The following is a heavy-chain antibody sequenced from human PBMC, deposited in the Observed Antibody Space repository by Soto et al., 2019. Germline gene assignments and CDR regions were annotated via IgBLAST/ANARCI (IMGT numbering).Heavy chain of an antibody. CDR2: INSDGSST. Sequence: PGGSLRLSCAASGFTFSSYWMHWVRQAPGKGLVWVSRINSDGSSTSXAXXXXGRXXXXXDNXXNTLYLQMNSLRAXDTAVYYCXXXXXXXXXYGSGSYQGPYFDYWGQGTLVTVXS. D-gene: IGHD3-10*01. J-gene: IGHJ4*02. CDR3: XXXXXXXXXYGSGSYQGPYFDY. CDR1: GFTFSSYW. V-gene: IGHV3-74*01.